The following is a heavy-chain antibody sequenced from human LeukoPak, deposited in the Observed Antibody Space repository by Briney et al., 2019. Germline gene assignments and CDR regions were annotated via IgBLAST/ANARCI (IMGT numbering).Heavy chain of an antibody. D-gene: IGHD5-24*01. V-gene: IGHV1-2*04. CDR3: ARAGWVRACDI. CDR1: GYTFTGYY. J-gene: IGHJ3*02. CDR2: INPNSGGT. Sequence: ASVKVSCKASGYTFTGYYMHWVRQAPGQGLEWMGWINPNSGGTSYAQKFQGWVTMTRDTSISTAYMELSRLRSDDTAVYYCARAGWVRACDIWGQGAMVTVAS.